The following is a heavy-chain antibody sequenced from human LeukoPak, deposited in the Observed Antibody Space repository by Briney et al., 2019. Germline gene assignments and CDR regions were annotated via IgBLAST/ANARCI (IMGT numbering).Heavy chain of an antibody. CDR2: INHSGST. V-gene: IGHV4-34*01. Sequence: PSETLSLTCAVYGGSFSGYYWSWIRQPPGKGLEWIGEINHSGSTNYNPSLKGRVTISVDTSKDQFSLKLSSVTAADTAVYYCARVKGYYGSGSYSRRAWFDPWGQGTLVTVSS. CDR3: ARVKGYYGSGSYSRRAWFDP. J-gene: IGHJ5*02. CDR1: GGSFSGYY. D-gene: IGHD3-10*01.